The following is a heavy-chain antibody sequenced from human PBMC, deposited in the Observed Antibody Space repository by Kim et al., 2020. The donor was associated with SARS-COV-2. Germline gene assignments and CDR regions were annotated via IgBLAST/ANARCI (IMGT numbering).Heavy chain of an antibody. V-gene: IGHV3-7*01. Sequence: YYLDSVKGRFTIARDNAKNSLYLQMNSLRAGDTAVYYCAKRYFDWSLDYWGQGTLVTVSS. CDR3: AKRYFDWSLDY. J-gene: IGHJ4*02. D-gene: IGHD3-9*01.